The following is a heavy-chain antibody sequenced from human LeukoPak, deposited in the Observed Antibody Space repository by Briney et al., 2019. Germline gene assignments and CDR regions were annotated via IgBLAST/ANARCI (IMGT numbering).Heavy chain of an antibody. CDR2: MTGRGASS. Sequence: GGSLSLSFAASGFPFISSVMSWVRQAPGRGLEWDSSMTGRGASSYSAESMKGRSSISTETSKNSLTLQINTLRAEDTLVYYFAKAENGLDYWGQGTLVTVSS. D-gene: IGHD2-8*01. CDR3: AKAENGLDY. J-gene: IGHJ4*02. CDR1: GFPFISSV. V-gene: IGHV3-23*01.